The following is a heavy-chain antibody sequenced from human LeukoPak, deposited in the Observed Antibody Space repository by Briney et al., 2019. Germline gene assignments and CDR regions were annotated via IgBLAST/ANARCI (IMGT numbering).Heavy chain of an antibody. CDR2: ISYDGSNK. J-gene: IGHJ4*02. D-gene: IGHD6-13*01. CDR1: RFTFISYG. Sequence: GRSLRLSCPASRFTFISYGMHWVRQAPGKGLEWVAVISYDGSNKYYADSVKGRFTISRDNSKNTLYLQMNSLRAEDTAVYYCAKDHRGSSWYPNFDHWGQGTLVTVSS. CDR3: AKDHRGSSWYPNFDH. V-gene: IGHV3-30*18.